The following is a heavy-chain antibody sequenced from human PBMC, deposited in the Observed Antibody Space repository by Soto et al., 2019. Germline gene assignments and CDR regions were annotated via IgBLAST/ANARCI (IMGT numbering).Heavy chain of an antibody. CDR1: GYTFTSHG. V-gene: IGHV1-18*04. J-gene: IGHJ5*02. Sequence: ASVKVSCKTSGYTFTSHGISWVRQAPGQGLEWMGWISAYNGNTNYAQKLQGRVTMTTDTSTSTAYMELRSLRSDDTAVYYCARDTLEWLVPDWFDPWGQGTLVTVSS. D-gene: IGHD6-19*01. CDR2: ISAYNGNT. CDR3: ARDTLEWLVPDWFDP.